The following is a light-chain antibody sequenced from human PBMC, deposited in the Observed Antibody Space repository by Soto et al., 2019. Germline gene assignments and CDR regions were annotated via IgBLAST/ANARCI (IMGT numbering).Light chain of an antibody. CDR3: QQSFATPYT. CDR1: QNIGRF. Sequence: DIQMTQSPSSLSASVGDRVTITCRASQNIGRFLNWHQQKPGKAPNVLINVASTLRSGVPSRVSGSGSGTDFNLTINSLQHEDFATYFCQQSFATPYTFGGGTKVEIK. J-gene: IGKJ4*01. V-gene: IGKV1-39*01. CDR2: VAS.